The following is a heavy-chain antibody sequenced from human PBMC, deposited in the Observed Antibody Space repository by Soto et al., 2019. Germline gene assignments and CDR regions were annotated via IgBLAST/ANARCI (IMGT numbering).Heavy chain of an antibody. J-gene: IGHJ3*02. CDR1: GGSISSGGYY. D-gene: IGHD2-8*01. V-gene: IGHV4-31*03. CDR3: GRGGGVLMLAFDI. Sequence: QVQLQESGPGLVKPSQTLSLTCTVSGGSISSGGYYWSWIRQHPGKGLEWIGYIYYSGSTYYNPALKGGVTISVDTSKNQFSLKLSSVTAADTAVYYCGRGGGVLMLAFDIWGQGTMVTVSS. CDR2: IYYSGST.